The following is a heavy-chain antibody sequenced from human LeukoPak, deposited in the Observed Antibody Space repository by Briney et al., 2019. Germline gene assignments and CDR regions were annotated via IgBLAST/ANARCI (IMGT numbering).Heavy chain of an antibody. Sequence: PGGSLRLSCAASGFTFSSYSMNWVRQAPGKGLEWVSSISSSSSYIHYADSVKGRFTISRDNAKNSLYLQMNSLRAEDTAVYYCARDSSTTIFGVVLPDAGENWFDPWGQGTLVTVSS. CDR3: ARDSSTTIFGVVLPDAGENWFDP. CDR2: ISSSSSYI. V-gene: IGHV3-21*01. J-gene: IGHJ5*02. CDR1: GFTFSSYS. D-gene: IGHD3-3*01.